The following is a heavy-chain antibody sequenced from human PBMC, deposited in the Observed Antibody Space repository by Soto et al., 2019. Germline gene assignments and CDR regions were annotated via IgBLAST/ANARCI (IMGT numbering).Heavy chain of an antibody. CDR1: GGTFSSYA. CDR2: IIPIFGTA. J-gene: IGHJ6*02. Sequence: ASVKVSCQACGGTFSSYAINWLRQAPGQGLEWMGGIIPIFGTANYAQKFQGRVTITADKSTSKAYMELSSLRSEDTGVYYCARGAYSSFPSDVCYGMDVWGEGTTVT. CDR3: ARGAYSSFPSDVCYGMDV. V-gene: IGHV1-69*06. D-gene: IGHD6-6*01.